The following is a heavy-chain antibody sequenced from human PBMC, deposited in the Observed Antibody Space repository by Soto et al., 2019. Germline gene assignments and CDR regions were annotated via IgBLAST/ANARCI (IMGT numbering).Heavy chain of an antibody. CDR1: GYTFTTYN. J-gene: IGHJ4*02. Sequence: QVQLVQSGTEVKKPGASVKVSCKASGYTFTTYNIHWVRQGPGHGLEWMGIINPHTGRTSYSQNFQGRVTIPRGTSTSTVYMAVSSLRSAETAMYYCARGTYGDIDYWGQGTLVSVSS. D-gene: IGHD4-17*01. V-gene: IGHV1-46*01. CDR3: ARGTYGDIDY. CDR2: INPHTGRT.